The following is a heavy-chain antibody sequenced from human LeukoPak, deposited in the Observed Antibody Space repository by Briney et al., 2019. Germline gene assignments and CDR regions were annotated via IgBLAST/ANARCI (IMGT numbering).Heavy chain of an antibody. CDR1: GFTFSSYW. J-gene: IGHJ3*02. Sequence: GGSLRLSCAAFGFTFSSYWMSWVRQAPGKGLEWVANIKQDGSEKYYVDSVKGRFTISRDNAKNSLYLQMNSLSAEDTAVYYCAGRGFYFDIWGQGTMVTVSS. V-gene: IGHV3-7*04. CDR3: AGRGFYFDI. D-gene: IGHD2/OR15-2a*01. CDR2: IKQDGSEK.